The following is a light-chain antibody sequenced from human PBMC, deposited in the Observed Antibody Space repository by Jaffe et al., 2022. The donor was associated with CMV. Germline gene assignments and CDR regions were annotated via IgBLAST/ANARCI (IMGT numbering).Light chain of an antibody. V-gene: IGLV2-14*03. CDR1: STDVGGYQY. J-gene: IGLJ3*02. Sequence: QSALTQPASVSGSPGQAITISCSGTSTDVGGYQYVSWYQQHPGKVPKVLIYDVSKRPSGVSNRFSGSKSGNTASLTISGLQTEDEADYYCSSYTTSSPLVFGGGTKLTVL. CDR3: SSYTTSSPLV. CDR2: DVS.